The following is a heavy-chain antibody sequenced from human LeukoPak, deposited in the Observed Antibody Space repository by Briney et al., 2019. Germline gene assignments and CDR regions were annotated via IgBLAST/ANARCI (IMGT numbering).Heavy chain of an antibody. V-gene: IGHV3-30*02. Sequence: GGSLRLSCAASGFTFSSYGMHWVRQAPGKGLEWVAFIRYDGSNKYYADSVKGRFTISRDNSKNTLYLQMNSLRAEDTAVYYCAKGGGYLLERLYYFDYWGQGTLVTVSS. J-gene: IGHJ4*02. CDR1: GFTFSSYG. CDR2: IRYDGSNK. D-gene: IGHD3-22*01. CDR3: AKGGGYLLERLYYFDY.